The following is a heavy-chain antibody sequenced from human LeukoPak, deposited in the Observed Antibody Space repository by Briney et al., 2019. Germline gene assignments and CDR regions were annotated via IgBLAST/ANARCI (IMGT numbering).Heavy chain of an antibody. D-gene: IGHD4-11*01. CDR2: VWYDGSNK. CDR3: ARDPSLRVTLDY. CDR1: GFIFSNYG. V-gene: IGHV3-33*01. J-gene: IGHJ4*02. Sequence: GGSLRLSCAASGFIFSNYGMHWVRQAPGNGLEWVAVVWYDGSNKYYADSVKGRFTISRDNSKNMLYLQMNSLRAEDTAVYYCARDPSLRVTLDYWGQGTLVTVSS.